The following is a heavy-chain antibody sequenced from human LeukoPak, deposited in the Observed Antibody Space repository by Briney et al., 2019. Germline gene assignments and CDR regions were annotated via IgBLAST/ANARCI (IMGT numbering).Heavy chain of an antibody. CDR1: GFTFSSYA. V-gene: IGHV3-30-3*01. CDR2: ISYDGSNK. D-gene: IGHD3-3*01. CDR3: AKDAYYDFWSGYCNY. Sequence: PGGSLRLSCAASGFTFSSYAMHWVRQAPGKGLEWVAVISYDGSNKYYADSVKGRFTISRDNSKNTLYLQMNSLRAEDTAVYYCAKDAYYDFWSGYCNYWGQGTLVTVSS. J-gene: IGHJ4*02.